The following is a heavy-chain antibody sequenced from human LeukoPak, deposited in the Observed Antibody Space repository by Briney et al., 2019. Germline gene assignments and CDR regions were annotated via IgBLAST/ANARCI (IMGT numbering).Heavy chain of an antibody. Sequence: GESLKISCKGSGYSFTTYWIGRVRQMPGKGLEWMGIVYPGDSDSRYSPSFQGQVTISADKSISTAYLQWSSLKASDTAMYYCASSRGSIWYFDYWGQGTLVTVSS. D-gene: IGHD6-13*01. V-gene: IGHV5-51*01. J-gene: IGHJ4*02. CDR1: GYSFTTYW. CDR2: VYPGDSDS. CDR3: ASSRGSIWYFDY.